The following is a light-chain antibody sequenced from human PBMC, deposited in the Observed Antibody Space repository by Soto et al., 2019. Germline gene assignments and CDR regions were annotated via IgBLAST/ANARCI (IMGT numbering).Light chain of an antibody. V-gene: IGKV1-39*01. J-gene: IGKJ1*01. CDR3: QQSYSTPSWT. CDR2: AAS. CDR1: QGISNY. Sequence: DIQMTQSPSSLSASVGDRVTMTCRARQGISNYLAWYQHKPGQAPNLLIYAASSLQSGFPSRFSGSGSGTDFTLTISSLQPEDFGIYYCQQSYSTPSWTFGQGTKVDIK.